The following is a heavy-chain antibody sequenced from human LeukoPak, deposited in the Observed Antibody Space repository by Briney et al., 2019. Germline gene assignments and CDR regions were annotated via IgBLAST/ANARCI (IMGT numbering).Heavy chain of an antibody. CDR2: IRYDENNK. CDR1: GFTFSSYA. D-gene: IGHD3-10*01. CDR3: AKGNHPYGSGSYYPYYFDY. J-gene: IGHJ4*02. V-gene: IGHV3-30*02. Sequence: GGSLRLSCAASGFTFSSYAMHWVRQAPGKGLEWVAFIRYDENNKYYADSVKGRFTISRDNSKNTLYLQMNSLRAEDTAVYYCAKGNHPYGSGSYYPYYFDYWGQGTLVTVSS.